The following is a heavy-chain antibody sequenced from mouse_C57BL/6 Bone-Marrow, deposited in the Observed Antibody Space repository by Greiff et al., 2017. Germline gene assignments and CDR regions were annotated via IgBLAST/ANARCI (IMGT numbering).Heavy chain of an antibody. CDR3: ARSYVFSYDGYLFDY. V-gene: IGHV1-58*01. CDR2: IYIGNGYT. CDR1: GYTFTSYG. D-gene: IGHD2-3*01. Sequence: EVQLQQSGAELVRPGSSVKMSCKTSGYTFTSYGINWVKQRPGQGLEWIGYIYIGNGYTEYNEKFKAKATLTSDTASSTAYMQLSSLTSEDSAIYFCARSYVFSYDGYLFDYWGQGTTLTVSS. J-gene: IGHJ2*01.